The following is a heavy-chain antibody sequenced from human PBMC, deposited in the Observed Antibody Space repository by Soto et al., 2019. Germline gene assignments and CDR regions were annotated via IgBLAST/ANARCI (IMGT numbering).Heavy chain of an antibody. D-gene: IGHD1-1*01. CDR1: GFTLSNHS. J-gene: IGHJ4*02. CDR2: SKRKVESYTK. Sequence: GGSLRLSCAASGFTLSNHSMNWVRQAPGKGLEWVGRSKRKVESYTKEYAASVKGRFTISRHDSENSLSLQMDSLKTEDTAVYYCLAFLSGRPYWGQGTLVTVSS. CDR3: LAFLSGRPY. V-gene: IGHV3-72*01.